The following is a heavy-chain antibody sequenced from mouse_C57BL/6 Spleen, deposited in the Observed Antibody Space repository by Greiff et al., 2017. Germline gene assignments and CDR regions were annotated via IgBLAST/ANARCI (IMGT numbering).Heavy chain of an antibody. CDR3: ARSSYYGSSSDY. CDR1: GFSLSTFGMG. J-gene: IGHJ2*01. D-gene: IGHD1-1*01. CDR2: SWWGDVK. Sequence: QVQLKESGPGILQPSQTLSLTCSFSGFSLSTFGMGVGWIRPPSGKGLVWLAHSWWGDVKYSNPALKSRLTLSKDTSKNQVFLKIANVDTADTATYYCARSSYYGSSSDYWGQGTTLTVSS. V-gene: IGHV8-8*01.